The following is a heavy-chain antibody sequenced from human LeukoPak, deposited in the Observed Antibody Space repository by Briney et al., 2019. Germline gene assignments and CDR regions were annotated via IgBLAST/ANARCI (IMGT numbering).Heavy chain of an antibody. Sequence: SETLSLTGTVSGVSISSYYWSWIQQPPGKGLEWVGYIYYSWSTNYNPSLKSRVTISVDTSKNQFSLKLSCVTAADTAVYYCARLQAGLCWFYPWGQGTLVTVSS. D-gene: IGHD4/OR15-4a*01. CDR2: IYYSWST. V-gene: IGHV4-59*12. J-gene: IGHJ5*02. CDR3: ARLQAGLCWFYP. CDR1: GVSISSYY.